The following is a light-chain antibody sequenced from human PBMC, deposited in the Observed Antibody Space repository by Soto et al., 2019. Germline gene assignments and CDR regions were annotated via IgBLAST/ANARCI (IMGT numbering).Light chain of an antibody. V-gene: IGLV2-14*01. CDR3: SSYTSSSTLV. CDR1: SSDVGGYNY. J-gene: IGLJ1*01. CDR2: EVS. Sequence: QSALTQPASVSGSPGQSITISCTGTSSDVGGYNYVSWYQQHPGKAPKLMIYEVSNRPSGVSNRFSGSKSGNTASLTISGLQAQDEADYYSSSYTSSSTLVFGTGTKV.